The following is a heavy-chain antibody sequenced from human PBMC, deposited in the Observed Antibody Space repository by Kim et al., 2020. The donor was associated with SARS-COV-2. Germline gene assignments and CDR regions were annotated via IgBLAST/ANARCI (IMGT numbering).Heavy chain of an antibody. CDR1: GDSVSRDSDD. V-gene: IGHV6-1*01. CDR2: TYYRYKWYY. J-gene: IGHJ4*01. D-gene: IGHD2-2*01. CDR3: ARELVPVTVAGEY. Sequence: SQTLSLTCAISGDSVSRDSDDWNWIRQSTSRGLEWLGRTYYRYKWYYDYAVSVKGRISINADNSKNHFYLQLNSVTPEDTAVYYCARELVPVTVAGEYWG.